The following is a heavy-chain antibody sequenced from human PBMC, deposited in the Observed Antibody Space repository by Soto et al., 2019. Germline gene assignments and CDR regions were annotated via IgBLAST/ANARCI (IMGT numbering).Heavy chain of an antibody. D-gene: IGHD3-10*01. CDR1: GGSFSGYY. CDR2: INHSGST. V-gene: IGHV4-34*01. CDR3: ARAQGSGFLVS. Sequence: PSETLSLTCAVYGGSFSGYYWTWIRQPPGTGLEWIGEINHSGSTNYNPSLKSRVTISVDTSKNQFSLKLTSVTAADTAVYYCARAQGSGFLVSWGQGTLVTVSS. J-gene: IGHJ4*02.